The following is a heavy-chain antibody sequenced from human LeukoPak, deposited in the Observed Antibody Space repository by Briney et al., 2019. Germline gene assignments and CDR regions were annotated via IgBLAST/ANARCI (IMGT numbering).Heavy chain of an antibody. V-gene: IGHV3-21*01. CDR2: ISSSSSYI. CDR1: GFTFSSYS. J-gene: IGHJ5*02. Sequence: GGSLRLSCAASGFTFSSYSMNWVRQAPGKGLEWVSSISSSSSYIYYADSVKGRFTISRDNAKNSLYLQMNSLRAEDTAVYYCARDKRYFDWLYRVSGRFDPWGQGTLVTVSS. CDR3: ARDKRYFDWLYRVSGRFDP. D-gene: IGHD3-9*01.